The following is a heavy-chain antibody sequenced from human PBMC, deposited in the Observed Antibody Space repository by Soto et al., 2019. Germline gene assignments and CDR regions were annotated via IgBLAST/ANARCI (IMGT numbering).Heavy chain of an antibody. V-gene: IGHV1-18*01. D-gene: IGHD6-13*01. CDR1: GYTFTSYG. CDR2: ISAYNGNT. Sequence: QVQLVQSGAEVKKPGASVKVSCKASGYTFTSYGISWVRQAPGQGLEWMGWISAYNGNTNYAQKLQGRVTITTDKSTSTAYMELRSLRSDDTAVYYCARDGDIAAAGIYYYYGMDVWGQGTTVTVSS. J-gene: IGHJ6*02. CDR3: ARDGDIAAAGIYYYYGMDV.